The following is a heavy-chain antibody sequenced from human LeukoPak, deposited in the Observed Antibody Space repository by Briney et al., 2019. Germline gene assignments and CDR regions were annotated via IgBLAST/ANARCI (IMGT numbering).Heavy chain of an antibody. D-gene: IGHD2-2*01. V-gene: IGHV3-33*01. J-gene: IGHJ4*02. CDR2: IWYDGSNK. CDR3: ARDMGTSYVDY. CDR1: GFTFSSYG. Sequence: PGRSLRLSCAASGFTFSSYGMHWVRQAPGKGLEWVAVIWYDGSNKHYADSVKGRFTISRDNSKNTLYLQMNSLRAEDTAVYYCARDMGTSYVDYWGQGTLVTVSS.